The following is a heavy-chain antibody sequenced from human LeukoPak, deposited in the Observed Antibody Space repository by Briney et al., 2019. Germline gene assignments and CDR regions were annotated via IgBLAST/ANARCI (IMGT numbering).Heavy chain of an antibody. J-gene: IGHJ4*02. D-gene: IGHD5-12*01. CDR2: IRGNNDNT. CDR3: VRDSAYSPDY. V-gene: IGHV1-18*03. Sequence: ASVKVSCKTSGYIFNTYGISWVRQAPGQGLEWMAWIRGNNDNTKYAQKFQGRVTLTTDTSTSTAYMELRGLTSDDMAVHYCVRDSAYSPDYWGQGSLVTVSP. CDR1: GYIFNTYG.